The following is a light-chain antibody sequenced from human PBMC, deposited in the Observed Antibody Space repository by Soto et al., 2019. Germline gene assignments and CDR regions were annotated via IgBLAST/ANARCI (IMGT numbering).Light chain of an antibody. CDR1: QSVFYSSNNKNY. Sequence: DIVMTQSPDSLAVSLGERATINRKSSQSVFYSSNNKNYLAWYKQKPGQPPNLXIYWASTRESGVPDRFSGSGSGTDFTLTISSLKAEDVEVYYCQQYYSTPQTFGQGTKVDIK. CDR3: QQYYSTPQT. CDR2: WAS. J-gene: IGKJ1*01. V-gene: IGKV4-1*01.